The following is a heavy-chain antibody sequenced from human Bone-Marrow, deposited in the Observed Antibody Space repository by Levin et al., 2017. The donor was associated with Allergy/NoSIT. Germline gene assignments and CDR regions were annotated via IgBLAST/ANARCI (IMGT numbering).Heavy chain of an antibody. J-gene: IGHJ4*02. Sequence: HPGGSLRLSCAASGFXFSXYAMHWVRQAPGKGLEWVAVISYDGSNKYYADSVKGRFTISRDNSKNTLYLQMNSLRAEDTAVYYCARDQGDEGAAADDQYFDYWGQGTLVTVSS. CDR1: GFXFSXYA. V-gene: IGHV3-30*04. D-gene: IGHD6-13*01. CDR2: ISYDGSNK. CDR3: ARDQGDEGAAADDQYFDY.